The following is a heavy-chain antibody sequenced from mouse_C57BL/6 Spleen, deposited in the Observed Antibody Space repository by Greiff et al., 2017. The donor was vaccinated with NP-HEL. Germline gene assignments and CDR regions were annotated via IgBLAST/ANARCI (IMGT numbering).Heavy chain of an antibody. CDR1: GYTFTSYW. J-gene: IGHJ1*03. CDR3: ARDYYGSSWWYFDV. CDR2: IYPGSGST. D-gene: IGHD1-1*01. Sequence: QVQLKQSGAELVKPGASVKMSCKASGYTFTSYWITWVKQRPGQGLEWIGDIYPGSGSTNYNEKFKSKATLTVDTSSSTAYMQLSSLTSEDSAVYYCARDYYGSSWWYFDVWGTGTTVTVSS. V-gene: IGHV1-55*01.